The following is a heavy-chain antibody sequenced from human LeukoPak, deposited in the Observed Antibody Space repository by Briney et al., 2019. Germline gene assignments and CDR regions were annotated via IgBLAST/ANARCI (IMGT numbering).Heavy chain of an antibody. CDR3: AREGVNYYDSSGYSYYFDY. J-gene: IGHJ4*02. CDR1: GFTFSSYA. Sequence: PGGSLRLSCAASGFTFSSYAMSWVRQAPGKGLEWVSAISGSGGSTYYADSVKGRFTISRDNSKNTLYLQMNSLRAEDTAVYYCAREGVNYYDSSGYSYYFDYWGQGTLVTVSS. CDR2: ISGSGGST. V-gene: IGHV3-23*01. D-gene: IGHD3-22*01.